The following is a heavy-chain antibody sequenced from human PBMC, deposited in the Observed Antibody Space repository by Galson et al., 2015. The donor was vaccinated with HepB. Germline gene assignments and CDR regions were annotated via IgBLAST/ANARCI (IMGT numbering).Heavy chain of an antibody. CDR1: GYSFTSYW. CDR2: IYPGNSDT. V-gene: IGHV5-51*01. Sequence: QSGAEVKKPGESLKISCKGSGYSFTSYWIGWVRQMPGKGLEWMGIIYPGNSDTRYSPSFQGQVTISADKSISTAYLQWSSLKASDTAMYYCARLRTIAAAVRWFDPWGQGTLVTVSS. J-gene: IGHJ5*02. CDR3: ARLRTIAAAVRWFDP. D-gene: IGHD6-13*01.